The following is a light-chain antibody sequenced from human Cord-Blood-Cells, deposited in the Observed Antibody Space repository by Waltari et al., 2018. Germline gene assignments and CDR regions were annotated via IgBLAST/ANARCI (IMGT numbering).Light chain of an antibody. Sequence: LSLSPGERATLSCRASQSVSSYLAWYQQKPGQAPRLLIYDASNRATGIPARFSGSGSGTDFTLTISSLEPEDFAVYYCQQRSNWPPMYTFGQGTKLEIK. CDR3: QQRSNWPPMYT. CDR2: DAS. V-gene: IGKV3-11*01. CDR1: QSVSSY. J-gene: IGKJ2*01.